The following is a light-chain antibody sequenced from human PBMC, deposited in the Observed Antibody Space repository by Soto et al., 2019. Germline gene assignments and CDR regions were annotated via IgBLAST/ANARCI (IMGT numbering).Light chain of an antibody. CDR3: QQYHTWPIT. V-gene: IGKV3-15*01. J-gene: IGKJ4*01. Sequence: DMVRTRSPATLSVAPGERVSLSCGASQGVSSKLAWYQHKPGQAPRLLISGASTGATGIPARFSGSGSGTEFTLTISSLQSEDCAIYYCQQYHTWPITFGGGTKVDI. CDR2: GAS. CDR1: QGVSSK.